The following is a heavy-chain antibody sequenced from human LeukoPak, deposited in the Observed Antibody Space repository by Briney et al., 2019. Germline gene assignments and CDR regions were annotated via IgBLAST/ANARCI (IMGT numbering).Heavy chain of an antibody. Sequence: ASVKVSCKASGYTFTGYYMHWVRQAPGQGLEWMGWINPNSGGTNYAQKFQGRVTMTRDTSITTAYMELSRLRSDDTAVYYCARAYCTGGSCYSHHYYYMDVWGKGTTVTVSS. V-gene: IGHV1-2*02. CDR3: ARAYCTGGSCYSHHYYYMDV. CDR2: INPNSGGT. D-gene: IGHD2-15*01. J-gene: IGHJ6*03. CDR1: GYTFTGYY.